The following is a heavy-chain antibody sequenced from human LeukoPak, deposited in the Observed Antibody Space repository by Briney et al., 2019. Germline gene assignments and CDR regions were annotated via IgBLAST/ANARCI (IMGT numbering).Heavy chain of an antibody. V-gene: IGHV3-11*01. CDR1: GFTFSDYY. CDR3: ASISSSWYSDY. Sequence: GGSLRLSCAASGFTFSDYYMSWIRQAPGKGLEWVSDISSSGSTIYYADSVKGRFTISGDNAKNSLYLQMNSLRAEDTAVYYCASISSSWYSDYWGQGTLVTVSS. D-gene: IGHD6-13*01. J-gene: IGHJ4*02. CDR2: ISSSGSTI.